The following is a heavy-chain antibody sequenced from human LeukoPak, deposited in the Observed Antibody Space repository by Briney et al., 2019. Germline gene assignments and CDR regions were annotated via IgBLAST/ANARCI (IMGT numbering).Heavy chain of an antibody. CDR2: INPNIGGT. V-gene: IGHV1-2*01. Sequence: ASVKLSCKASGDTFTGYYMHCVRRSPGQGLGWMGGINPNIGGTNYAHKFQGRVTSTRDTSISTAYMELGMLTSDNTAVFDGASGGLTTVTPFAYWGQGTLVTASS. D-gene: IGHD4-17*01. CDR3: ASGGLTTVTPFAY. CDR1: GDTFTGYY. J-gene: IGHJ4*02.